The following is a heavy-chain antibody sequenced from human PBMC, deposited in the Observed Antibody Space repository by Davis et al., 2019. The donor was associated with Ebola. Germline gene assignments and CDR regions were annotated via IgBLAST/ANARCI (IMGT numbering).Heavy chain of an antibody. D-gene: IGHD3-22*01. CDR3: ARGRDYYDSSGYSDAFDI. J-gene: IGHJ3*02. V-gene: IGHV3-23*01. CDR2: ISGSGGST. Sequence: GGSLRLSCAASGFTFSSYAMSWVRQAPGKGLEWVSAISGSGGSTYYADSVKGRFTISRDNAKNSLYLQMNSLRAEDTAVYYCARGRDYYDSSGYSDAFDIWGQGTMVTVSS. CDR1: GFTFSSYA.